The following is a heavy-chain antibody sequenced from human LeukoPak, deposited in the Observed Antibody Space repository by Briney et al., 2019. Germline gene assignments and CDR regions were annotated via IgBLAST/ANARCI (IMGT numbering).Heavy chain of an antibody. CDR3: ARGGDPTD. J-gene: IGHJ4*02. V-gene: IGHV4-61*01. D-gene: IGHD3-16*01. Sequence: PSETLSLTCTVSGGSVSSGSYYWSWIRQPPGKGLEWIGYTYYSGSTNYNPSLKSRVTISVDTSKNQFTLKLSSVTAADTAVYYCARGGDPTDWGQGTLVTVSS. CDR2: TYYSGST. CDR1: GGSVSSGSYY.